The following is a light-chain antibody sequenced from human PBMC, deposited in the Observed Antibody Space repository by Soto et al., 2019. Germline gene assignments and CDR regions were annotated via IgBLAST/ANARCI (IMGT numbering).Light chain of an antibody. V-gene: IGKV3-15*01. CDR3: QQYNNWPPVT. CDR1: QSVSSN. CDR2: GAS. J-gene: IGKJ1*01. Sequence: EIVMTPSPAPLSVSPGERAPLSCRASQSVSSNLAWYQQKPGQAPRLLIYGASTRATGIPARFSGSGSGTEFTLTISSLQSEDFAVYYCQQYNNWPPVTFGQGTKVNI.